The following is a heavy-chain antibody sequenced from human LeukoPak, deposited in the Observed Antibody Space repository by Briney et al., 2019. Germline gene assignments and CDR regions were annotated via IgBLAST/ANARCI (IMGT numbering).Heavy chain of an antibody. V-gene: IGHV4-31*03. CDR1: GGSISSGGYY. J-gene: IGHJ3*02. D-gene: IGHD1-1*01. Sequence: PSQTMSLTCTVSGGSISSGGYYWSWIRQHPGKGLEWIGYIYYSGSTYYNPSLKSRVTISVDTSKNQFSLKLSSVTAADTAVYYCAREALERGDAFDIWGQGTMVTVSS. CDR3: AREALERGDAFDI. CDR2: IYYSGST.